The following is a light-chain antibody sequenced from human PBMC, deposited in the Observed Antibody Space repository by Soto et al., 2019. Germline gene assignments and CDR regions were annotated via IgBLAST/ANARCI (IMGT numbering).Light chain of an antibody. Sequence: DIQMTQSPSSLSASVGDRVTITCRASQSISSYLNWYQQHPGKAPKLLIYAASSLQGGVPSRFSGSGSGTDFTLTITSLQPEDFATYYCQQSYSSPPISFGQGTRLELK. CDR1: QSISSY. CDR3: QQSYSSPPIS. J-gene: IGKJ5*01. CDR2: AAS. V-gene: IGKV1-39*01.